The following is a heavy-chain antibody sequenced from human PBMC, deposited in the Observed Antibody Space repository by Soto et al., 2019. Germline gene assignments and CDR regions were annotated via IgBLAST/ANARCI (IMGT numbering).Heavy chain of an antibody. CDR1: GFTFSRHG. CDR2: ISYDGSNI. V-gene: IGHV3-30*18. J-gene: IGHJ6*02. D-gene: IGHD3-10*01. Sequence: PGGSLRLSCAVSGFTFSRHGMHWVRQAPGKGLEWVAVISYDGSNIHYADSVKGRFTISRDNSKNTLFLQMNSLRAEDTAVYYCAKDRNYFGSGSYDTPYYYGMDVWGHGTTVTVSS. CDR3: AKDRNYFGSGSYDTPYYYGMDV.